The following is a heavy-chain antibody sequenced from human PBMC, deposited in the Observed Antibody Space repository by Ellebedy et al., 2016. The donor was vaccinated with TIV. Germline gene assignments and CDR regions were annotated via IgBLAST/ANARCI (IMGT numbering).Heavy chain of an antibody. D-gene: IGHD5-12*01. CDR3: ARDRGDTLGYSGYDYLHWSFDL. J-gene: IGHJ2*01. CDR1: GFSFSSYA. CDR2: ISYDGSNK. Sequence: GGSLRLSXAASGFSFSSYAMHWVRQAPGKGLEWVEVISYDGSNKYYPDSVKGRFTISRDNSKNTLSLQMNSLRAEDTAVYYCARDRGDTLGYSGYDYLHWSFDLWGRGTLVSVSS. V-gene: IGHV3-30-3*01.